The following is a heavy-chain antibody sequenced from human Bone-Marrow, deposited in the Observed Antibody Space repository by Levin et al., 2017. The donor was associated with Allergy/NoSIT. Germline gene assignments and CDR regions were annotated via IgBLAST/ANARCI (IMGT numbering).Heavy chain of an antibody. D-gene: IGHD1-1*01. CDR2: IIAGNGDT. CDR1: GYIFSNYA. V-gene: IGHV1-3*01. J-gene: IGHJ3*02. CDR3: VRERSEKLAADTGAFEI. Sequence: ASVKVSCKASGYIFSNYAMHWVRQAPGLGLEWLGWIIAGNGDTRYSQHFQGRVGFIRDTFASVAYMELSSLRSEDTAVYYCVRERSEKLAADTGAFEIWGQGTMVTVSS.